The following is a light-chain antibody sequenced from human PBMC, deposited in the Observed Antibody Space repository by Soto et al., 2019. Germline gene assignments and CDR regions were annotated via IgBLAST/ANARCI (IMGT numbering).Light chain of an antibody. CDR2: EVS. J-gene: IGLJ1*01. Sequence: QSVLTQPPSASGSPGQSVTISCTGTSSDVGGYNYVSWYQQHPGKVPKLMMYEVSKRPSGVPDRFSGSKSGNTASLTVSGLQAEDEADYYCSSYGGSNNFGVFGTGTKLTVL. V-gene: IGLV2-8*01. CDR1: SSDVGGYNY. CDR3: SSYGGSNNFGV.